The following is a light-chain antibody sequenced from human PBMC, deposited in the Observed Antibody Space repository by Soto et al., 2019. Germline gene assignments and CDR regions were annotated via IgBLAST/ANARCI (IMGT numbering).Light chain of an antibody. V-gene: IGKV3-15*01. CDR1: QSVSSN. CDR3: QHYNNWPLT. J-gene: IGKJ4*01. CDR2: ATS. Sequence: EIVMTQSPATRSVSPGERASLSCRASQSVSSNLAWYQQKPGQTPRLLIYATSTRATGIPARFSGSGSGTEFTLTISSLQSEDFAVYYCQHYNNWPLTFGGGTKVEIK.